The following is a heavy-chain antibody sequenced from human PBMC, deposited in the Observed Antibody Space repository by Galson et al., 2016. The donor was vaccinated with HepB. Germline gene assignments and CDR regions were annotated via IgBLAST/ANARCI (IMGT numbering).Heavy chain of an antibody. CDR1: EFSFSSHW. V-gene: IGHV3-7*03. CDR2: TNQDGSER. D-gene: IGHD3-22*01. CDR3: VRLTITLGYLFDY. J-gene: IGHJ4*02. Sequence: SLRLSCAASEFSFSSHWMSWVRQAPGKGLEWVATTNQDGSERYYVDSLKGRFTISRDNAQNSLYLQLSSLRGEDTAVYYCVRLTITLGYLFDYWGQGTVVTVSS.